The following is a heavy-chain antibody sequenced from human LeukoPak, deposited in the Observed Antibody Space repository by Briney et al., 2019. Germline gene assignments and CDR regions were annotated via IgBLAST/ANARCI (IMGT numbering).Heavy chain of an antibody. Sequence: PGGSLRLSCAASGFTFSSYAMHWVRQAPGKGLEWVAVISYDGSNKYYADSVKGRFTISRDNSKNTLYLQMNSLRAEDTAVYYCARAPGYCSSTSCHNLILYYGMDVWGQGTTVTVSS. D-gene: IGHD2-2*01. CDR1: GFTFSSYA. CDR3: ARAPGYCSSTSCHNLILYYGMDV. V-gene: IGHV3-30-3*01. CDR2: ISYDGSNK. J-gene: IGHJ6*02.